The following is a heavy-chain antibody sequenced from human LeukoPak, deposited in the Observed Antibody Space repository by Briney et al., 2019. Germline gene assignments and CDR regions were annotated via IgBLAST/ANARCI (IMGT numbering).Heavy chain of an antibody. CDR3: AVGTGSAPAFDI. D-gene: IGHD1-14*01. CDR2: IKQDGSEK. J-gene: IGHJ3*02. Sequence: PGGSLRLSCAASGFTFSSYAMSWVRQAPGKGLEWVANIKQDGSEKYYVDSVKGRFTISRDNAKNSLYLQMNSLRAEDTAVYYCAVGTGSAPAFDIWGQGTMVTVSS. CDR1: GFTFSSYA. V-gene: IGHV3-7*01.